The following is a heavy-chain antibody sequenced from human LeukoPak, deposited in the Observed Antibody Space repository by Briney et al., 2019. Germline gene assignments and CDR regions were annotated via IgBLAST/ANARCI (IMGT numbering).Heavy chain of an antibody. J-gene: IGHJ1*01. D-gene: IGHD2-15*01. CDR3: ARHRGWYCSGGGCFPEYFQH. CDR1: GGSISSYY. CDR2: FYYSGSP. V-gene: IGHV4-59*08. Sequence: SETLSLTCTVSGGSISSYYWSWIRQPPGKGLEWIGYFYYSGSPNYNPSLKSRVIISVDTSKNQFSLTLSSVTAADTAVYYCARHRGWYCSGGGCFPEYFQHWGQGTLVTVSS.